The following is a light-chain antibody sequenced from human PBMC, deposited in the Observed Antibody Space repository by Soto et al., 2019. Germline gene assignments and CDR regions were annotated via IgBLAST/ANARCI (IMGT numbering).Light chain of an antibody. V-gene: IGKV1-5*01. Sequence: DIQMTQSPSTLSASVGDRVTITCRASQSVSTWLAWYQQRPGKPPKLLIYDASSWQSGVPSKFSGGGSGTEFTFTISSPQHDDFANYYCQQYYNYWTFGQGTKVDIK. CDR3: QQYYNYWT. CDR2: DAS. J-gene: IGKJ1*01. CDR1: QSVSTW.